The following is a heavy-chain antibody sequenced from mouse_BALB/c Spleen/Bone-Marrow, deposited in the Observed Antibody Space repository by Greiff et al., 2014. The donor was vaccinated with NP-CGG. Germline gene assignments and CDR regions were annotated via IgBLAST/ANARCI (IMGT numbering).Heavy chain of an antibody. CDR1: GYTFTSFW. J-gene: IGHJ1*01. D-gene: IGHD1-1*01. CDR3: TRYFYGGRDWYFDV. V-gene: IGHV1-5*01. CDR2: VYPGNNDT. Sequence: VQLQQPGTVLARPGASVKMSCKASGYTFTSFWMHWVKQRPGQGLEWIGAVYPGNNDTNYNQNFKGKAKLTAVTSTSTAYMEFSSLTNEDAAVYYCTRYFYGGRDWYFDVRGAGTTVTVSS.